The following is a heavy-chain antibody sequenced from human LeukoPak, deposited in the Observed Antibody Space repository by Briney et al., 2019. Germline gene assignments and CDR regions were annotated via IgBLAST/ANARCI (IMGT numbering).Heavy chain of an antibody. J-gene: IGHJ4*02. D-gene: IGHD3-22*01. CDR3: ARSEGDYYDSSGYYYPRYYFDN. Sequence: GGSLRLSCAASGFTFSDYYMSWIRQAPGKGLEWVSYISSSGSTIYYADSVKGRFTISRDNAKNSLYLQMNSLRAEDTAVYYCARSEGDYYDSSGYYYPRYYFDNWGQGTLVTVSS. V-gene: IGHV3-11*04. CDR2: ISSSGSTI. CDR1: GFTFSDYY.